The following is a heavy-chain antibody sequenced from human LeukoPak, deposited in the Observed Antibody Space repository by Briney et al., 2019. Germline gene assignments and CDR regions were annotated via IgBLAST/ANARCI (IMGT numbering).Heavy chain of an antibody. CDR2: ISYDGSNK. Sequence: GRSLRLSCAASGXTFSNYGMHWVRQAPGKGLEWVAIISYDGSNKYYADSVKGRFTISRDNSKNTLYLQMNSLRAEDTAVYYCAKSCLDTYYDTLTGSDYWGQGTLVTVSS. J-gene: IGHJ4*02. D-gene: IGHD3-9*01. CDR3: AKSCLDTYYDTLTGSDY. CDR1: GXTFSNYG. V-gene: IGHV3-30*18.